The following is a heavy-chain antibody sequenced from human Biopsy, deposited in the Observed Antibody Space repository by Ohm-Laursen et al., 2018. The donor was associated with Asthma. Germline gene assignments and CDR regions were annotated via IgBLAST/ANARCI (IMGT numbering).Heavy chain of an antibody. CDR3: ASSGGNYGFYGMDV. CDR1: GGTFSNYP. Sequence: SSVKVSCKASGGTFSNYPFTWVRQAPGQGLEWMGGIIPIFDTPNSAQKFQGRVTITADETTSTGYMELSSLRSEDTAVYYCASSGGNYGFYGMDVWGQGTTVTVSS. CDR2: IIPIFDTP. V-gene: IGHV1-69*01. J-gene: IGHJ6*02. D-gene: IGHD4-11*01.